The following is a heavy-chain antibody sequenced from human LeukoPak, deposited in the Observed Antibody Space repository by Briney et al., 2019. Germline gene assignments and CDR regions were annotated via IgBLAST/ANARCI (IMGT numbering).Heavy chain of an antibody. V-gene: IGHV3-33*01. CDR3: ARGLITGAAGTYYYYGMDV. CDR1: GFSFNTYG. D-gene: IGHD6-13*01. CDR2: IWFDGSNK. Sequence: PGGSLRLSCAASGFSFNTYGMNWVRQAPGKGLEWVAVIWFDGSNKYYADNVKGRFTISRDNPKNTLYLQMNSLRAEDTAVYYCARGLITGAAGTYYYYGMDVWGQGTTVTVSS. J-gene: IGHJ6*02.